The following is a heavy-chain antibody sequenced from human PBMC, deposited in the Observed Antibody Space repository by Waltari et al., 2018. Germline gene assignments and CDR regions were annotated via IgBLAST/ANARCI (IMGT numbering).Heavy chain of an antibody. CDR1: GFTVSSNY. Sequence: EVQLAESGGGLIQPGGSLRLSCAASGFTVSSNYMSWVRQAPGKGLEWVSAISGSGGSTYYADSVKGRFTISRDNSKNTLYLQMNSLRAEDTAVYYCAKVPGSSSNYWGQGTLVTVSS. J-gene: IGHJ4*02. CDR3: AKVPGSSSNY. V-gene: IGHV3-23*04. D-gene: IGHD6-6*01. CDR2: ISGSGGST.